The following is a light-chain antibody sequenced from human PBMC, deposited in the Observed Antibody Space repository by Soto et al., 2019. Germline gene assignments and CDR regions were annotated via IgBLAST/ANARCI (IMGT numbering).Light chain of an antibody. V-gene: IGKV3-15*01. J-gene: IGKJ1*01. CDR1: QSVSNN. Sequence: EIVMTQSPATLSVSPGERATLSCRASQSVSNNLPWYRQKPGQAPSLLIYGASTRATGIPARFSGSGSGTEFTLTISSLQSEDFAVYYCQQYNNWPRTFGQGTKVEIK. CDR3: QQYNNWPRT. CDR2: GAS.